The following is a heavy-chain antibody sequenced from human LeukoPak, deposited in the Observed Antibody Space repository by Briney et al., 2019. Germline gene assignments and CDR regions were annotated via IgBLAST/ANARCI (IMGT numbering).Heavy chain of an antibody. CDR1: GDSFSGYY. V-gene: IGHV4-59*08. D-gene: IGHD1-1*01. CDR2: IFYTGSA. CDR3: ARHTSQLEIGPGVDY. Sequence: SETLSLTCSVSGDSFSGYYWSWIRQPPEKGLEWIGFIFYTGSANYNPSLKSRVTISVDSSKNQFSLKLSSVTATDTAVYYCARHTSQLEIGPGVDYWGQGTLVTVSS. J-gene: IGHJ4*02.